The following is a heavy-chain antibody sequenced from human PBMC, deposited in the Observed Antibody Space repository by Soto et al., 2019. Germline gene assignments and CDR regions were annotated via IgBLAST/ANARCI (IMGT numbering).Heavy chain of an antibody. J-gene: IGHJ5*02. V-gene: IGHV4-39*01. D-gene: IGHD6-19*01. CDR3: ARQEQWLASGAWFDP. CDR1: GGSISSSSYY. Sequence: TLSLTCTVSGGSISSSSYYWGWIRQPPGKGLEWIGSIYYSGSTYYNPSLKSRVTISVDTSKNQFSLKLSSVTAADTAVYYCARQEQWLASGAWFDPWGQGTLVTVSS. CDR2: IYYSGST.